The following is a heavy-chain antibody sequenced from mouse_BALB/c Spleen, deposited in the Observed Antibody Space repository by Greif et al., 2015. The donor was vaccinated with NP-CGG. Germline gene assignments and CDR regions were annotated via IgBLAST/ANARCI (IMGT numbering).Heavy chain of an antibody. Sequence: QVQLQQSGPGLVAPPQSLSITCTVSGFSLTSYGVHWVRQPPGKGLEWLGVIWAGGSTNYNSALMSGLSISKDNSKSQVFLKMNSLQTDDTAMYYCARGYGSSSIYYYAMDYWGQGTSVTVSS. D-gene: IGHD1-1*01. CDR1: GFSLTSYG. CDR2: IWAGGST. V-gene: IGHV2-9*02. J-gene: IGHJ4*01. CDR3: ARGYGSSSIYYYAMDY.